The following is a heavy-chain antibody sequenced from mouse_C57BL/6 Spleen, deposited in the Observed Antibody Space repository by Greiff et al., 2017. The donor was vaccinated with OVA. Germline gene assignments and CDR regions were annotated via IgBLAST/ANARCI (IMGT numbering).Heavy chain of an antibody. CDR3: ARTHYDYDEWFAY. CDR1: GYTFTDYN. Sequence: VQLQQSGPELVKPGASVKMSCKASGYTFTDYNMHWVKQSHGKSLEWIGYINPNNGGTSYNQKFKGKATLTVNKSSSTAYMELRSLTSEDSAVYYCARTHYDYDEWFAYWGQGTLVTVSA. J-gene: IGHJ3*01. CDR2: INPNNGGT. V-gene: IGHV1-22*01. D-gene: IGHD2-4*01.